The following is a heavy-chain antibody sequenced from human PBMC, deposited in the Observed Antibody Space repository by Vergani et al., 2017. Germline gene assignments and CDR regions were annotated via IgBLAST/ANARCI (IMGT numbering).Heavy chain of an antibody. CDR1: GFTFDDYA. CDR3: AKAHYGYDAFDI. V-gene: IGHV3-9*01. D-gene: IGHD4-17*01. CDR2: ISWNSGSI. J-gene: IGHJ3*02. Sequence: EVQLVESGGGLVQPGRSLRLSCAASGFTFDDYAMHWARQAPGKGLEWVSGISWNSGSIGYADTVKGRFTISRDNAKNSRCLQMNSLRAEDTALYYCAKAHYGYDAFDIWGQGTMVTVSS.